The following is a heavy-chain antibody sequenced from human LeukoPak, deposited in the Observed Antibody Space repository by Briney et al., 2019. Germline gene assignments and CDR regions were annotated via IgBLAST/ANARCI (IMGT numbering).Heavy chain of an antibody. CDR1: GFTVSTNY. CDR3: ARVGDHFHWYLDL. CDR2: LYSGSDT. J-gene: IGHJ2*01. Sequence: PGGSLRLSCAASGFTVSTNYMNWVRQAPGKGLEWVSILYSGSDTYYADSVKGQFTISRDSSKNILSLQMNNLRAEDTAVYYCARVGDHFHWYLDLWGRGTLVTVSS. V-gene: IGHV3-53*01. D-gene: IGHD3-10*01.